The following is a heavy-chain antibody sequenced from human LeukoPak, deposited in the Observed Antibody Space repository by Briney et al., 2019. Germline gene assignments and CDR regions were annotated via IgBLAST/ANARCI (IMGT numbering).Heavy chain of an antibody. J-gene: IGHJ6*03. CDR2: IYTSGST. D-gene: IGHD1-7*01. CDR3: ARGTGTRIHYYYYMDV. Sequence: SETLSLTCAVSGYSISSGSYYWSWIRQPAGKGLEWIGRIYTSGSTNYNPSLKSRVTISVDTSKNQFSLKLSSVTAADTAVYYCARGTGTRIHYYYYMDVWGKGTTVTVSS. V-gene: IGHV4-61*02. CDR1: GYSISSGSYY.